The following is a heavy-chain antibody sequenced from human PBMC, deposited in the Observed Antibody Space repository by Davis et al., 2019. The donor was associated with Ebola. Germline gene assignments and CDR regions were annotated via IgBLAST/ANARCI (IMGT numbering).Heavy chain of an antibody. CDR3: AREAGATTRIYDS. V-gene: IGHV1-18*01. D-gene: IGHD1-26*01. CDR1: SYTFTSYG. Sequence: ASVKVSCKASSYTFTSYGISWVRHAPGQGLEWMGWISAYNGNTNYAQKLQGRATMTTDTSRSTAYMELRSLRSDDTAVYYCAREAGATTRIYDSWGQGTLVTVSS. J-gene: IGHJ5*01. CDR2: ISAYNGNT.